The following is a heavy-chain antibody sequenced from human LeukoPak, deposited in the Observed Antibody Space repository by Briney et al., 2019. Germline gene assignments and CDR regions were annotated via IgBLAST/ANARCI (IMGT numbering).Heavy chain of an antibody. CDR1: GGSISSGGYY. J-gene: IGHJ6*02. D-gene: IGHD6-6*01. CDR3: ALSVLPHYYYYYGMDV. V-gene: IGHV4-31*03. Sequence: NPSETLSLTCTVSGGSISSGGYYWSWIRQHPGKGLEWIGYIYYSGSTYYNPSLKSRVTISVDTSKNQFSLKLSSVTAADTAVYYCALSVLPHYYYYYGMDVWGQGTTVTVSS. CDR2: IYYSGST.